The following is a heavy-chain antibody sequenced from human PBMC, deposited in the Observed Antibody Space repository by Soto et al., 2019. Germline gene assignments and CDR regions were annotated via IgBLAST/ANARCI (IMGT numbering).Heavy chain of an antibody. CDR2: IISSSSTI. J-gene: IGHJ4*02. D-gene: IGHD2-15*01. Sequence: EVQLVESGGGLVQPGGSLRLSCAASGFTFSSYSMNWVRQAPGKGLEWVSYIISSSSTIYYADSVKGRFTISRDNAKNSLYLQMNSLRDEDTAVYYCARDYCSGGSCYPRPGDYWGQGTLVTVSS. CDR1: GFTFSSYS. CDR3: ARDYCSGGSCYPRPGDY. V-gene: IGHV3-48*02.